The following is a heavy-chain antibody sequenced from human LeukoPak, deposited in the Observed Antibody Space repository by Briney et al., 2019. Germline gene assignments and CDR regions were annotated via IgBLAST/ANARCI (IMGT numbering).Heavy chain of an antibody. V-gene: IGHV1-2*02. Sequence: ASVKVSCKASGYTFTGYYIHWVRQAPGQGLEWMGWINPNSGGTNYAQKFQGRVTMTRDTSISTAYMELSRLRSDDTAVYYCARGPVQLLWFGELSYVFDYWGQGTLVTVSS. D-gene: IGHD3-10*01. CDR2: INPNSGGT. CDR1: GYTFTGYY. CDR3: ARGPVQLLWFGELSYVFDY. J-gene: IGHJ4*02.